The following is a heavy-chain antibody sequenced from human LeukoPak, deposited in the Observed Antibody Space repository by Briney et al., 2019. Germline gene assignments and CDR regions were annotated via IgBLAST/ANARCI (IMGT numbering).Heavy chain of an antibody. D-gene: IGHD1-1*01. CDR3: QRERGAFDI. CDR2: ISSSTSYI. Sequence: GGSLRLSCAASGSTFNNYNMNWVRQAPGKGLEWVSSISSSTSYIYYADSVKGRFTISRDNAKNSLYLQMNSLRAEDTAVYYCQRERGAFDIWGQGTMVTVS. CDR1: GSTFNNYN. J-gene: IGHJ3*02. V-gene: IGHV3-21*01.